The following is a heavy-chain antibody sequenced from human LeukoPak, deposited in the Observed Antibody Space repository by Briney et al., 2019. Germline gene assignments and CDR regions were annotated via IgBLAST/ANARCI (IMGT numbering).Heavy chain of an antibody. D-gene: IGHD5-12*01. J-gene: IGHJ4*02. V-gene: IGHV1-18*01. CDR1: GYTFTCYG. Sequence: ASVKVTCKASGYTFTCYGISWVRQAPGQGLEWMGWISAYNGNTNYAQKLQGGVTMTTDTSTSTAYMELRSLRSDDTAVYYCARGPHIYRGYAGNHFDYWGQGTLFTVSS. CDR2: ISAYNGNT. CDR3: ARGPHIYRGYAGNHFDY.